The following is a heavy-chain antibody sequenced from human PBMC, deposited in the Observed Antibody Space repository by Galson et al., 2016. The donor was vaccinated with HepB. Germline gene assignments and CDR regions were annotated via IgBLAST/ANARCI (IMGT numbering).Heavy chain of an antibody. Sequence: SLRLSCAASGFTSSSYWMNWFRQAPGKEMVWVPRINGDGSSTTYADSVKGRFTISRDNAKNTLYLQMNSLRPEDTAVHYCARSKGYYYYAMDVWGQGTTVTVAS. V-gene: IGHV3-74*01. CDR2: INGDGSST. J-gene: IGHJ6*02. CDR3: ARSKGYYYYAMDV. CDR1: GFTSSSYW.